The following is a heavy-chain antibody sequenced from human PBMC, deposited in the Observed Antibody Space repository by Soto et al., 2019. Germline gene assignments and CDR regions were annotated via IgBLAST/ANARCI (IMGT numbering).Heavy chain of an antibody. CDR3: ARASYYDRSGYYLVFDY. J-gene: IGHJ4*02. D-gene: IGHD3-22*01. Sequence: QVQLVQSGAEVKKPGSSVKVSCKASGGTFSSYAISWVRQAPGQGLEWMGGIIPIFGTANYAQKFQGRVTITADESTSTAYMELSSLRSDDTAVYYCARASYYDRSGYYLVFDYWGQGTLVTVSS. CDR1: GGTFSSYA. CDR2: IIPIFGTA. V-gene: IGHV1-69*01.